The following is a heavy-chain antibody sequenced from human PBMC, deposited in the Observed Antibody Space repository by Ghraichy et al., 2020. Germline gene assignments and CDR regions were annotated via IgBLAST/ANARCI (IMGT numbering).Heavy chain of an antibody. CDR2: INPTTGIT. CDR1: VGSFSGYY. Sequence: SETLSLTCAVYVGSFSGYYWSWIRQPPGKGLEWIGEINPTTGITNNSPSLKSRPTMLVDTSKNQFSLKLTSDCAGRRGLWSAAEGDAFVMCAQGTMVTVSS. CDR3: AEGDAFVM. D-gene: IGHD3/OR15-3a*01. J-gene: IGHJ3*02. V-gene: IGHV4-34*04.